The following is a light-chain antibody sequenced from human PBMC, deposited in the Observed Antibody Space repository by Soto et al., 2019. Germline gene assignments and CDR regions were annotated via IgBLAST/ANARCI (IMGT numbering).Light chain of an antibody. CDR3: SSYTSSSTLV. Sequence: QSVLTQPASVSGSPGQSITISCTGTSSDVGGYNYVSWYQQHPGKAPKLMIYEVSNRPSGVSNRFSGSKSGNTASLTISGLQAGDGADYYCSSYTSSSTLVFGGGTKLTVL. V-gene: IGLV2-14*01. CDR1: SSDVGGYNY. CDR2: EVS. J-gene: IGLJ2*01.